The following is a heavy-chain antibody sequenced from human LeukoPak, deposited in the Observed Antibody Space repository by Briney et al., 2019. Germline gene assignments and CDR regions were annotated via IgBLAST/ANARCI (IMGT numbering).Heavy chain of an antibody. V-gene: IGHV4-59*01. J-gene: IGHJ4*02. CDR2: IYYSGST. CDR3: ARYISGTSQVFDY. CDR1: GGSICSYY. Sequence: PSETLSLTCTVSGGSICSYYWSWLRQPPGKGLEWIGYIYYSGSTNYNPSFKSRVTISVDTSKNQFSLKLSSVTAADTAVYYCARYISGTSQVFDYWGQGTLVTVSS. D-gene: IGHD1-20*01.